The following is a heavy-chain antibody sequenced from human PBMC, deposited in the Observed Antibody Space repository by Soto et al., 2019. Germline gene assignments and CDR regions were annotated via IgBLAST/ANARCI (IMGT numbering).Heavy chain of an antibody. CDR1: GYTCSEYD. CDR3: ARGARDDYGDYYYYMDV. CDR2: IGPTGDT. J-gene: IGHJ6*03. Sequence: EVQLVASVGGLVQPGGSLRLSCAVSGYTCSEYDMHWFRQATGKSLEWVSVIGPTGDTHYPGSVKGRFTISREDAKNYLYLQMNSLRAGDTAVYYCARGARDDYGDYYYYMDVWGKGTTVTVSS. D-gene: IGHD4-17*01. V-gene: IGHV3-13*01.